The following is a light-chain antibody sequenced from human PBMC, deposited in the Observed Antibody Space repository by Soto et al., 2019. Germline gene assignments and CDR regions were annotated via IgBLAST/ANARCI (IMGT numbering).Light chain of an antibody. V-gene: IGKV3-20*01. J-gene: IGKJ1*01. CDR3: QQYGSSPPT. CDR2: DAS. Sequence: EILMTQSPPTLSLSPGERATLSCRASQSVSSSYLAWYQQKPGQAPRLLIYDASNRATGIPARFSGSGSGTDFTLTISSLEPEDFAVYYCQQYGSSPPTFGQGTKVDIK. CDR1: QSVSSSY.